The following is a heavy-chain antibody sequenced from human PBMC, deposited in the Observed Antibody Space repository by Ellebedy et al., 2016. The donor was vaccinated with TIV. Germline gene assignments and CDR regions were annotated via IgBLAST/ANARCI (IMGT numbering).Heavy chain of an antibody. J-gene: IGHJ4*02. V-gene: IGHV4-39*07. CDR3: ARGDGIVGATYFDY. D-gene: IGHD1-26*01. CDR1: GGSINSSSYY. CDR2: INHSGST. Sequence: SETLSLTXTVSGGSINSSSYYWSWIRQPPGKGLEWIGEINHSGSTNYNPSLKSRVTISVDTSKNQFSLKLSSVTAADTAVYYCARGDGIVGATYFDYWGQGTLVTVSS.